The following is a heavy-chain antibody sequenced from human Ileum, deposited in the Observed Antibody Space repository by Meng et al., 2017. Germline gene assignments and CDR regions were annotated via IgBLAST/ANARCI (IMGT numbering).Heavy chain of an antibody. CDR3: ARGGGYYFDY. Sequence: GESLKISCAASGFNFGDYYMSWIRQAPGKGHEWVSYISSTGSDINYADSVKGRFTISRDNAKNSLYLQMNSLRDEDTAVYYCARGGGYYFDYWGQGMLVTVSS. D-gene: IGHD2-15*01. J-gene: IGHJ4*02. CDR1: GFNFGDYY. CDR2: ISSTGSDI. V-gene: IGHV3-11*04.